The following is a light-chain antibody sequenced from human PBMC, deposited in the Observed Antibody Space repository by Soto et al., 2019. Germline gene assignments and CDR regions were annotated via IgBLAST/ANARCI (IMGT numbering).Light chain of an antibody. CDR3: QQYGSSPRIT. J-gene: IGKJ5*01. Sequence: EIVLTQSPGTLSLSPGERATLSCRASQSITSNYLAWYQQKPAQAPRLLIYAASSRATGIPDRFSGSGSGTDFTLTISRLEPEDFAVYYCQQYGSSPRITFGQGTRLEIK. V-gene: IGKV3-20*01. CDR2: AAS. CDR1: QSITSNY.